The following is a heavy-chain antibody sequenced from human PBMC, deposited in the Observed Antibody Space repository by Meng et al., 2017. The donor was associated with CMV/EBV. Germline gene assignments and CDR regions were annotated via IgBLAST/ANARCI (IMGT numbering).Heavy chain of an antibody. Sequence: SVKVSCKASGGTFSSYAISWLRQAPGQGLEWMGGIIPIFGTANYAQKFQGRVTITTDESTSTAYMELSSLRSEDTAVYYCTVPDTNSSTPNYYYYGMDVWGQGTTVTVSS. CDR1: GGTFSSYA. CDR3: TVPDTNSSTPNYYYYGMDV. CDR2: IIPIFGTA. J-gene: IGHJ6*02. D-gene: IGHD6-13*01. V-gene: IGHV1-69*05.